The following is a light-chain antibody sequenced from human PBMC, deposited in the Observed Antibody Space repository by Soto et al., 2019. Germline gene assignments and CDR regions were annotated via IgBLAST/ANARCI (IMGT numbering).Light chain of an antibody. CDR1: SSDVGSYNL. J-gene: IGLJ2*01. V-gene: IGLV2-23*01. CDR2: EGS. CDR3: CSYTGSTTP. Sequence: QSALTQPASVSGSPGQSITISCTGTSSDVGSYNLVSWYQQHPGKAPKLMIYEGSKRPSGVSNRFSGSKSGNTASLTISGLQAEDEADYYCCSYTGSTTPFGGGTKVTGL.